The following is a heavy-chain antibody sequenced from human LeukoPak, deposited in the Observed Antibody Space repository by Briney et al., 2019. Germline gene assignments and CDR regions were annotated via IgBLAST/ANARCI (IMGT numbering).Heavy chain of an antibody. Sequence: GGSLRLSCTASGFSFDDHAMHWVRQAPGKGLEWLSGISWNSGVIRYADSVKGRFTISRDNAKNSLYLQMNSLRAEDMALYYCAKDQGATYFYYMDVWGKGTTVAVSS. CDR1: GFSFDDHA. J-gene: IGHJ6*03. CDR2: ISWNSGVI. CDR3: AKDQGATYFYYMDV. V-gene: IGHV3-9*03.